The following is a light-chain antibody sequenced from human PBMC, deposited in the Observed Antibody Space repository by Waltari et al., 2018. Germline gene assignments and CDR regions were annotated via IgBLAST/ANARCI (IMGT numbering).Light chain of an antibody. CDR1: QSVSRA. CDR3: QHYLKLPVT. Sequence: EIVLTQSPGTLSLSLGERATVACRASQSVSRALAWYQQKPGQAPRLLIYGASTRATGIPARFSGRGSGTDFSLTISRLEPDDFAVYYCQHYLKLPVTFGQGTTVEI. V-gene: IGKV3-20*01. CDR2: GAS. J-gene: IGKJ1*01.